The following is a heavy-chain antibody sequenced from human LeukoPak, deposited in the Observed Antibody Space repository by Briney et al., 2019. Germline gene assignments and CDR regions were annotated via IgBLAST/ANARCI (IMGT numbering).Heavy chain of an antibody. J-gene: IGHJ4*02. V-gene: IGHV3-30*18. D-gene: IGHD2-15*01. CDR1: GFTFSSYG. Sequence: GGSLRLSCAASGFTFSSYGMHWVRQAPGKGLEWVAVISYDGSSKYYADPVKGRFTISRDNSKNTLYLQMNSLRTEDTAVYYCAKDRQGAGGGSFDYWGQGTLVTVSS. CDR2: ISYDGSSK. CDR3: AKDRQGAGGGSFDY.